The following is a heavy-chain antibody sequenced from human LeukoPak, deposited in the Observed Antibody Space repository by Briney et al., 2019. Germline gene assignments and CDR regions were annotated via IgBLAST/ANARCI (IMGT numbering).Heavy chain of an antibody. CDR3: AKRDDSGGNLVDL. Sequence: PSETLSLTCTVSGGSIRSGSHYWAWLRQPPGKGLEWIGSIYYSGSTYYNPSLENRVTISIDTSKNHFSLKQSSLSAADTSVYYCAKRDDSGGNLVDLWGQGTLVTVS. V-gene: IGHV4-39*02. CDR1: GGSIRSGSHY. J-gene: IGHJ4*02. D-gene: IGHD3-22*01. CDR2: IYYSGST.